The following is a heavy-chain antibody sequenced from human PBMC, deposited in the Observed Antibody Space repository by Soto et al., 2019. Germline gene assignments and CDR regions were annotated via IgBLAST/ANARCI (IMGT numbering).Heavy chain of an antibody. CDR3: ARDQYKGGSTVTTSGAFDI. D-gene: IGHD4-17*01. CDR2: IIPIFGTA. CDR1: GGTFSSYA. Sequence: SVQVSCKPSGGTFSSYAISWVRQAPGQGLEWMGGIIPIFGTANYAQKFQGRVTITADKSTSTAYMELSSLRSEDTAVYYCARDQYKGGSTVTTSGAFDIWGQGTMVTVSS. V-gene: IGHV1-69*06. J-gene: IGHJ3*02.